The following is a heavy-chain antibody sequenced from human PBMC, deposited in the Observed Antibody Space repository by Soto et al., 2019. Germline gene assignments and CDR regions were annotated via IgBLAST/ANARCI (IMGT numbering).Heavy chain of an antibody. CDR2: ISGSGGST. CDR1: GFTFSSYA. D-gene: IGHD6-13*01. J-gene: IGHJ4*02. V-gene: IGHV3-23*01. CDR3: AKISTATGTLIHS. Sequence: GRSLRLSCAASGFTFSSYAMSWVRQAPGKGLEWVSAISGSGGSTYYADSVKGRFTISRDNSKNTLYLQMNSLRAEDTAVYYCAKISTATGTLIHSWGQGTQVTSPQ.